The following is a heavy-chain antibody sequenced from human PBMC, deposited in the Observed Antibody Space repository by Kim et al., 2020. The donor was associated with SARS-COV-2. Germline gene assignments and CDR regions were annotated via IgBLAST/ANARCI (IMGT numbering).Heavy chain of an antibody. Sequence: GGSLRLSCAASGFSFRSYWMHWVRQVPGKGLVWVARIRGDVGDTSYADSVKGRFTISRDNAENTLYLEMDSLRAEDTAVYYCTRDMILGSGSSVDWGQGT. CDR2: IRGDVGDT. CDR3: TRDMILGSGSSVD. D-gene: IGHD3-10*01. V-gene: IGHV3-74*01. CDR1: GFSFRSYW. J-gene: IGHJ4*02.